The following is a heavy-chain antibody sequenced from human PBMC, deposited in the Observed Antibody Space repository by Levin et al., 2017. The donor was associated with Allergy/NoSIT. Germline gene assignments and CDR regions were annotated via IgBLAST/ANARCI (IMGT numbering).Heavy chain of an antibody. V-gene: IGHV4-39*07. CDR3: AREESGYGHSFDY. Sequence: SETLSLTCTVSGGSINSSGYYWAWIRQPPGKGLEWIGSIYYGGNTYYNPSLNGRVSISIDTSKRQFSLKVTSVTAADTAVYYCAREESGYGHSFDYWGHGTMVTVSS. CDR1: GGSINSSGYY. D-gene: IGHD6-25*01. J-gene: IGHJ4*01. CDR2: IYYGGNT.